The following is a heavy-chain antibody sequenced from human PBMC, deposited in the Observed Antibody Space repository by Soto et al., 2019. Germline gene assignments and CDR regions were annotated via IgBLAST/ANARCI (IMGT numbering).Heavy chain of an antibody. CDR2: IYYSGST. V-gene: IGHV4-30-4*01. CDR3: ARGREDDYVWGSYRSYYYYHGMDV. J-gene: IGHJ6*02. Sequence: SETLSLTCTVSGGSISSGDYYWSWIRQPPGKGLEWIGYIYYSGSTYYNPSLKSRVTISVDTSKNQFSLKLSSVTAADTAVYYCARGREDDYVWGSYRSYYYYHGMDVWGQGTMVTVSS. CDR1: GGSISSGDYY. D-gene: IGHD3-16*02.